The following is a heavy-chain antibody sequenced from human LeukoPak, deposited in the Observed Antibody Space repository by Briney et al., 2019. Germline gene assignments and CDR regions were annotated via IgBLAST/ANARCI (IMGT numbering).Heavy chain of an antibody. CDR2: ISGSGGST. D-gene: IGHD6-19*01. J-gene: IGHJ4*02. Sequence: PGGSLRLSCAASGFTFSRYAMSWVRQAPGKGLEWVSAISGSGGSTYYADSVKGRFTISRDNSKNTPYLQMNSLRAEDTAVYYCDLLRGQWLGVDYWGQGTLVTVSS. V-gene: IGHV3-23*01. CDR3: DLLRGQWLGVDY. CDR1: GFTFSRYA.